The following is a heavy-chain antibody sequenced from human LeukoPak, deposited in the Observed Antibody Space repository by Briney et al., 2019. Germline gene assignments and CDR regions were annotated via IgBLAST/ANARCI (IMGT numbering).Heavy chain of an antibody. D-gene: IGHD6-13*01. Sequence: GSLRLSCAASGFTFSTYTMNWVRQPPGKGLEWIGEINHSGSTNYNPSLKSRVTISVDTSKNQFSLKLSSVTAADTAVYYCARGVAAAGTIYWWSQGTLVTVSS. CDR2: INHSGST. CDR1: GFTFSTYT. CDR3: ARGVAAAGTIYW. J-gene: IGHJ4*02. V-gene: IGHV4-34*01.